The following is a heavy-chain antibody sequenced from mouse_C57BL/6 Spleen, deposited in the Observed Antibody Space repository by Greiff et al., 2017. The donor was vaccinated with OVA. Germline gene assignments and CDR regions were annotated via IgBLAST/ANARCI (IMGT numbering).Heavy chain of an antibody. CDR3: ARDYGRSYWYFDV. D-gene: IGHD1-1*01. Sequence: EVQLQESGPGLVKPSQSLSLTCSVTGYSITSGYYWNWIRQFPGNKLEWMGYISYDGSNNYNPSLQNRISITRDTSKHQFFLKLNSVTTEDTATYYCARDYGRSYWYFDVWGTGTTVTVSS. J-gene: IGHJ1*03. CDR1: GYSITSGYY. V-gene: IGHV3-6*01. CDR2: ISYDGSN.